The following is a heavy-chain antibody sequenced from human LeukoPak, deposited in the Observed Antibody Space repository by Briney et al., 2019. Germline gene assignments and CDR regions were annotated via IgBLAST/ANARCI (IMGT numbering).Heavy chain of an antibody. Sequence: SETLSLTCAVYGGSFSGYYWSWIRQPPAKGLEWVGEINHSGSTNYNPSLKSQVTIPLHKSKNQYPLKLSSGPAATTAVYYCSRGLKRYPNLGYYYMDVWGKGTTVTVSS. D-gene: IGHD3-9*01. CDR2: INHSGST. V-gene: IGHV4-34*01. CDR3: SRGLKRYPNLGYYYMDV. CDR1: GGSFSGYY. J-gene: IGHJ6*03.